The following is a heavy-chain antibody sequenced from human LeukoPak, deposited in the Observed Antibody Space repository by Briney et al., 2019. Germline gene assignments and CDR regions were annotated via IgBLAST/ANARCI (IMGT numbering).Heavy chain of an antibody. Sequence: SETLSLTCTVSGYSISSGFYWGWIRQPPGKGLEWIGSIYHSGSTHYNSSLKSRVTISVDTSKNQFSLKLSSVTAADTAVYYCARGFRYDAFDIWGQGTMVTVSS. CDR3: ARGFRYDAFDI. J-gene: IGHJ3*02. V-gene: IGHV4-38-2*02. CDR1: GYSISSGFY. CDR2: IYHSGST.